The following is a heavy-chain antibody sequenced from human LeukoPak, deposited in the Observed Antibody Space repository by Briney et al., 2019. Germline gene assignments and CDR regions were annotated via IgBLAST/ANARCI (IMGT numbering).Heavy chain of an antibody. D-gene: IGHD3-10*01. CDR1: GYIFYLYT. J-gene: IGHJ4*02. CDR3: VKDRQYYASGTYSYYFDS. V-gene: IGHV3-43*01. CDR2: VCWDGVPI. Sequence: GGSLTLSCAASGYIFYLYTLHGVRHVPGGALECLSFVCWDGVPIFYEDSVKGRVTISRDNRKNSLYLQMNSLRTEDTALYYCVKDRQYYASGTYSYYFDSWGQGTLVTVAS.